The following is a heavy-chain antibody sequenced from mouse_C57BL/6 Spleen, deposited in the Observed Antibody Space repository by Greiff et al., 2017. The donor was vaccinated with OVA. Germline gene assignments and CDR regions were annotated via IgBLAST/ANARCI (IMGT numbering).Heavy chain of an antibody. J-gene: IGHJ4*01. Sequence: EVHLVESGGGLVQPKGSLKLSCAASGFTFNTYAMHWVRQAPGKGLEWVARIRSKSSNYATYYADSVKDRFTISRDDSQSMLYLQMNHLQTEDPAIYFCVREGSSGYGAMDYWGQGTSVPVSS. CDR3: VREGSSGYGAMDY. V-gene: IGHV10-3*01. CDR1: GFTFNTYA. D-gene: IGHD3-2*02. CDR2: IRSKSSNYAT.